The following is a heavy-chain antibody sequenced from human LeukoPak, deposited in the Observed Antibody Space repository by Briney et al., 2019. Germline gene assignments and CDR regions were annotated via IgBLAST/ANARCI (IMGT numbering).Heavy chain of an antibody. V-gene: IGHV1-2*02. CDR1: GYTFTGYY. CDR3: AKDHKIVVVPSATPDY. D-gene: IGHD2-2*01. J-gene: IGHJ4*02. CDR2: INPNSGGT. Sequence: ASVKVSCKASGYTFTGYYMHWVRQAPGQGLEWMGWINPNSGGTNSAQKFQGRVTMTRDTSISTAYMELSRLRSDDTAVYYCAKDHKIVVVPSATPDYWGQGTLVTVSS.